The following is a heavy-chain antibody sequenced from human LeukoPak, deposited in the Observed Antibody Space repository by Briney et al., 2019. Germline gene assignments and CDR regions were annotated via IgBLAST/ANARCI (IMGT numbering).Heavy chain of an antibody. J-gene: IGHJ4*02. Sequence: GGSLRLSCAASGFTVSSKYMSWVRQAPGKGLEWVSVIYSGGDTYYADSVKGRFTISRDNSKNMIYLEMSSLKAEDTAVYYCAKERNLEIAVAGTIFDYWGQGTLVTVSS. D-gene: IGHD6-19*01. CDR2: IYSGGDT. CDR3: AKERNLEIAVAGTIFDY. CDR1: GFTVSSKY. V-gene: IGHV3-66*01.